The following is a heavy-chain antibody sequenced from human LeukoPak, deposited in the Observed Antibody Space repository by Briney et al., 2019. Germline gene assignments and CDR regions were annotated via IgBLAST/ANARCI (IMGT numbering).Heavy chain of an antibody. J-gene: IGHJ3*02. CDR2: ISPYNGNT. D-gene: IGHD2-15*01. CDR1: GYTFTSYG. V-gene: IGHV1-18*01. CDR3: ARGGVGYCSGGSCYAAFDI. Sequence: GASVKVSCKASGYTFTSYGISWVRQAPGQGLEWMGWISPYNGNTNYAQKLQGRVTMTTDTSTSTVYMELRSLRSDDTAVYYCARGGVGYCSGGSCYAAFDIWGQGTMVTVSS.